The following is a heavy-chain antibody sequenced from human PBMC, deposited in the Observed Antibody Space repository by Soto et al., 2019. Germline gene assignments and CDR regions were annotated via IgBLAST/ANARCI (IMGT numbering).Heavy chain of an antibody. CDR1: GFTLSDYY. J-gene: IGHJ6*02. D-gene: IGHD2-2*01. CDR3: ARLHQDHYYTMDV. CDR2: ISISGNCT. Sequence: QVQLAESGGDLVKPGGSLRLSCVVSGFTLSDYYMTWIRQAPGKGLEWVSYISISGNCTNYADSVKGRFTISRDSTNNSLYLQMNSLRAEDTAVYYCARLHQDHYYTMDVWGQGTTVTVSS. V-gene: IGHV3-11*05.